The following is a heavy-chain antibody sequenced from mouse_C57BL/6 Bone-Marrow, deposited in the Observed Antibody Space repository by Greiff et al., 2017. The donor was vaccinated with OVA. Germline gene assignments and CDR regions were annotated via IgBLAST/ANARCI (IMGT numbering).Heavy chain of an antibody. D-gene: IGHD2-1*01. J-gene: IGHJ1*03. CDR1: GYAFSSYW. CDR3: ARGNLRAHWYFDV. V-gene: IGHV1-80*01. CDR2: IYPGDGDT. Sequence: QVHVKQSGAELVKPGASVKISCKASGYAFSSYWVNWVKQRPGKGLEWIGQIYPGDGDTNYNGKFKGKATLTADKSSSTAYMQLSSLTSEDSAVYFCARGNLRAHWYFDVWGTGTTVTVSS.